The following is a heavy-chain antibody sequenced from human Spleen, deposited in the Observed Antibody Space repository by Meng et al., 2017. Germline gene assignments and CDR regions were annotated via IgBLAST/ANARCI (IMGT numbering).Heavy chain of an antibody. V-gene: IGHV4-39*01. Sequence: QPQLQESGPGLVKPSEARSLTCSVSGGSISTSGYYWGWIRQPPGKGLEWIGSIGHSGTTYYTPSLRRRVTVSIDTSKNQFSLEVTSVTAADTAVYYCVRSSGWVRTGFDPWGQGTLVTVSS. CDR3: VRSSGWVRTGFDP. CDR1: GGSISTSGYY. CDR2: IGHSGTT. J-gene: IGHJ5*02. D-gene: IGHD6-19*01.